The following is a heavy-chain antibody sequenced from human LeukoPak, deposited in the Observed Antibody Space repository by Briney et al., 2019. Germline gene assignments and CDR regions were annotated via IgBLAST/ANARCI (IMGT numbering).Heavy chain of an antibody. CDR3: ARGITMVRGVIGVWFDP. D-gene: IGHD3-10*01. Sequence: ASVKVSCKASGYTFTGYYMHWVRQAPGQGLEWMGWINPNSGGTNYAQKFQGRVTTTRDTSISTAYMELSRLRSDDTAVCYCARGITMVRGVIGVWFDPWGQGTLVTVSS. J-gene: IGHJ5*02. V-gene: IGHV1-2*02. CDR1: GYTFTGYY. CDR2: INPNSGGT.